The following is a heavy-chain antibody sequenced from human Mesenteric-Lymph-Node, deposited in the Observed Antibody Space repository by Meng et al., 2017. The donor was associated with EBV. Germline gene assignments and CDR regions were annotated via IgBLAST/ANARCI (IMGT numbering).Heavy chain of an antibody. CDR1: GYSLSELS. V-gene: IGHV1-24*01. CDR2: YDPEDGDP. D-gene: IGHD6-13*01. CDR3: ATRFTTARYGTSWYLAS. J-gene: IGHJ4*02. Sequence: QVQVEQAGAEVRRPGAVVKVSCKVSGYSLSELSMHWGRQAPGKGLEWVGGYDPEDGDPIYAQEFQGRVTMTEDPSSDTGYMELTVLRPEDTAMYYCATRFTTARYGTSWYLASWGQGTLVTVSS.